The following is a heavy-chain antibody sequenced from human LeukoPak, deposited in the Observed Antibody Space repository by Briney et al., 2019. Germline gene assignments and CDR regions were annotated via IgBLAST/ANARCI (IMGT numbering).Heavy chain of an antibody. CDR3: ASFSPTTATFDY. Sequence: ASVKVSCKPSGYTLTSYVISWVRQAPGQGLEWMGWISGYNGNTNYAQKLQGRITMTTDTSTSTAYMELTSLRSDDTAVYYCASFSPTTATFDYWGRGTLVTVSS. D-gene: IGHD1-26*01. CDR2: ISGYNGNT. V-gene: IGHV1-18*01. CDR1: GYTLTSYV. J-gene: IGHJ4*02.